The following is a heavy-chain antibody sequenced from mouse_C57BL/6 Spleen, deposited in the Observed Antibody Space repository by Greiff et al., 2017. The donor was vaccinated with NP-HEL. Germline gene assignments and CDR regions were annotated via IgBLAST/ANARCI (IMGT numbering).Heavy chain of an antibody. CDR1: GYSFTGYY. CDR3: ARSRGLLTWFAY. CDR2: INPSTGGT. J-gene: IGHJ3*01. D-gene: IGHD2-3*01. V-gene: IGHV1-42*01. Sequence: EVQLQQSGPELVKPGASVKISCKASGYSFTGYYMNWVKQSPEKSLEWIGEINPSTGGTTYNQKFKAKATLTVDKSSSTAYMQLKSLTSEDSAVYYCARSRGLLTWFAYWGQGTLVTVSA.